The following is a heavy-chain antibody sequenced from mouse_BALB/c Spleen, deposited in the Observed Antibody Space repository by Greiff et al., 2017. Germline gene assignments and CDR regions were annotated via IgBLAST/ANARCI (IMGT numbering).Heavy chain of an antibody. Sequence: QVQLKQSGPDLVAPSQSLSITCTVSGFSLTSYGVHWVRQPPGKGLEWLVVIWSDGSTTYNSALKSRLSISKDNSKSQVFLKMNSLQTDDTAMYYCARHGTRYNYAMDYWGQGTSVTVSS. CDR1: GFSLTSYG. J-gene: IGHJ4*01. CDR2: IWSDGST. V-gene: IGHV2-6-2*01. CDR3: ARHGTRYNYAMDY. D-gene: IGHD1-1*01.